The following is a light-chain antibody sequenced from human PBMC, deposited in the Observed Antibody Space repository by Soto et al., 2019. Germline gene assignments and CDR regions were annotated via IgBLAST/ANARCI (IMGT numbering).Light chain of an antibody. CDR3: QQTKSFPST. V-gene: IGKV1D-12*01. CDR2: GAS. J-gene: IGKJ5*01. CDR1: HGIDNW. Sequence: DIQMTQSPSSVSASVGDRVTITCRASHGIDNWLAWYQQKPGTAPKLLIYGASSLQNGVPLRFSGSGSGTDFSLTISSLQPEDFATYYCQQTKSFPSTFGKGTRLEIK.